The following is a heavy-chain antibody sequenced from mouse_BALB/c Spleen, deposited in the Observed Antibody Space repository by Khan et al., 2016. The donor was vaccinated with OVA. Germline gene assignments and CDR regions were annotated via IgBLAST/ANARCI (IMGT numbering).Heavy chain of an antibody. V-gene: IGHV2-6-2*01. J-gene: IGHJ4*01. CDR3: ARHQFPHAMDY. CDR1: GFSLTNYA. CDR2: IWSDGRT. Sequence: QVQLKQSGPDLVAPSQSLSITCTVSGFSLTNYAIHWVRQPPGKGLEWLVVIWSDGRTTYNSALKSRLSISKDNSKSQVFLKINSLQTDDTAMYYCARHQFPHAMDYWGQGISVTVSS.